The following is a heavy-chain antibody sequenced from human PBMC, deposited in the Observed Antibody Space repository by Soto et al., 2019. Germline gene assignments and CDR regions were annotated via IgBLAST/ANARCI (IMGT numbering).Heavy chain of an antibody. J-gene: IGHJ4*02. V-gene: IGHV4-34*01. CDR2: INHSGST. CDR1: GGSFSGYY. CDR3: ARDVDADFRTDFDY. Sequence: SETLSLTCAVYGGSFSGYYWSWIRQPPGKGLEWIGEINHSGSTNYNPSLKSRVTISVDTSKNSVYLEMESLRDEDTALYYCARDVDADFRTDFDYWGRGTLVTVSS. D-gene: IGHD4-17*01.